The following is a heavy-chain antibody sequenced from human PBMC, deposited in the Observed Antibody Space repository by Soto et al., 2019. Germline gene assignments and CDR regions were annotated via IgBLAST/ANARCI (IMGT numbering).Heavy chain of an antibody. CDR1: GGSFSGYY. D-gene: IGHD3-9*01. CDR2: INHSGST. J-gene: IGHJ6*02. CDR3: ARGPPLYILTGYLYYYGMDV. V-gene: IGHV4-34*01. Sequence: SETLSLTCAVYGGSFSGYYWSWIRQPPGKGLEWIGEINHSGSTNYNPSLKSRVTISVDTSKNQFSLKLSSVTAADTDVYYCARGPPLYILTGYLYYYGMDVWGQGTTVS.